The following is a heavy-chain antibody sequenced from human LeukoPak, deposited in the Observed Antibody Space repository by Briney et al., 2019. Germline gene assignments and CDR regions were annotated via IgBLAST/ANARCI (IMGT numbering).Heavy chain of an antibody. D-gene: IGHD4-17*01. Sequence: SETLSLTCTVSGGSISSYYWSWIRQPPGKGLEWIGYIYYSGSTNYNPSLKSRVAISVDTSKNQFSLKLSSVTAADTALYHCARDRFTVTGLYSDYWGQGTLVTVSS. J-gene: IGHJ4*02. CDR1: GGSISSYY. V-gene: IGHV4-59*01. CDR2: IYYSGST. CDR3: ARDRFTVTGLYSDY.